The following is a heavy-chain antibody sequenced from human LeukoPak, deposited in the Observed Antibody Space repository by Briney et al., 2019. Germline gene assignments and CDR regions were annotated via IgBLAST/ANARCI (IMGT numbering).Heavy chain of an antibody. J-gene: IGHJ5*02. CDR1: GGSISSYY. CDR2: IYYSGST. D-gene: IGHD2-2*01. Sequence: PSETLSLTCTVSGGSISSYYWSWIRHPPGKGLEWIGYIYYSGSTNHNPSLKRRVTISVDTSKNQFSLKLSSVPAADTAVYYCARHIVVVPAAISDSPPASGMLDPWGQGTLVTVSS. V-gene: IGHV4-59*01. CDR3: ARHIVVVPAAISDSPPASGMLDP.